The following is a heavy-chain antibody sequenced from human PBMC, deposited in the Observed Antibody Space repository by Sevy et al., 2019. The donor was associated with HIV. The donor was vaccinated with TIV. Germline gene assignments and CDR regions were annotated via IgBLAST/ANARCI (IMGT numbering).Heavy chain of an antibody. D-gene: IGHD3-16*01. J-gene: IGHJ4*02. CDR1: GFTFSSHG. CDR3: AKRRSAFGPLDD. CDR2: ISYDGNKK. Sequence: GGSLRLSCAASGFTFSSHGMHWVRQAPGKGLEWVAFISYDGNKKYYTDSVKGRFTISRDNSRNTGYLQMNGLRADETAVYLCAKRRSAFGPLDDWGPGTLVTVSS. V-gene: IGHV3-30*18.